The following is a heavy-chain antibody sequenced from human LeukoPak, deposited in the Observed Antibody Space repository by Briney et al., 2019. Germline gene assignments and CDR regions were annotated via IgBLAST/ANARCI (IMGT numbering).Heavy chain of an antibody. D-gene: IGHD3-10*01. J-gene: IGHJ4*02. CDR1: GFTFSSYE. V-gene: IGHV3-48*03. CDR3: ASVKIGDLLYIFDY. CDR2: ISSSGSTI. Sequence: PGGSLRLSCAASGFTFSSYEMNWVRQAPGKGLEWVSYISSSGSTIFYADSVKGRFTISRDNAENSLYLQMNSLRAEDTAVYYCASVKIGDLLYIFDYWGQGTLVTVSS.